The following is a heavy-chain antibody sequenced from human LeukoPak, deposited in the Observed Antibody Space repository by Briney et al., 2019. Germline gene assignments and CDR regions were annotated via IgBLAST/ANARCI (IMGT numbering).Heavy chain of an antibody. Sequence: PSETLSLICAVYGGSFSGYYWSWIRQPPAKGLEGSGEIKHRGSTNYNPSLKSRVTISVDTSKNQFSLKLSSVPAADTAVYYCARGSEGGYCSSTSCSTPFDYWGQGTLVTVSS. CDR3: ARGSEGGYCSSTSCSTPFDY. CDR1: GGSFSGYY. J-gene: IGHJ4*02. V-gene: IGHV4-34*01. CDR2: IKHRGST. D-gene: IGHD2-2*01.